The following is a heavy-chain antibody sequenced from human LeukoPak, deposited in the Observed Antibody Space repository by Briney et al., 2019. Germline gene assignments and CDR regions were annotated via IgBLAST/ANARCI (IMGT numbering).Heavy chain of an antibody. Sequence: ETLSLTCTVSGGSISSSSYYWGWIRQPPGKGLEWVSAISGSGGSTYYADSVKGRFTISRDNSKNTLYLQMNTLRAEDTAVYFCAKSPVASCSGSFCYPFDYWGQGNLVTVSS. CDR2: ISGSGGST. CDR1: GGSISSSSYY. J-gene: IGHJ4*02. D-gene: IGHD2-15*01. CDR3: AKSPVASCSGSFCYPFDY. V-gene: IGHV3-23*01.